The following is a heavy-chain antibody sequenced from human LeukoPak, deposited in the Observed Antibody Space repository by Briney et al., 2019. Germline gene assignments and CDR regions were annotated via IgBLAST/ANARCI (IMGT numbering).Heavy chain of an antibody. D-gene: IGHD3-3*01. Sequence: GGSLRLSCAASGFTFSSYAMSWVRQAPGKGLEWVSAISGSGGSTYYADSVKGRFTISRDNSKNTLYLQMNSLRAEDTAVYYCAKVRADYYDFWSGYYSYWGQGILVTVSS. CDR1: GFTFSSYA. V-gene: IGHV3-23*01. CDR2: ISGSGGST. J-gene: IGHJ4*02. CDR3: AKVRADYYDFWSGYYSY.